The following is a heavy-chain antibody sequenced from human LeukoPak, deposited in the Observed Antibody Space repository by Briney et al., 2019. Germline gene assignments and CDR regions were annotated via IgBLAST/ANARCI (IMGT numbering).Heavy chain of an antibody. CDR3: AKDLGRYRNNYFDY. Sequence: QPGGSLRLSCAASGFTFNSYAMSWVRQAPEKGLEWVATISGSGGGTYYADSVKGRFTISRDDSKNMLYLQMNSLRAEDMAVYYCAKDLGRYRNNYFDYWGQGTLVTVSS. CDR2: ISGSGGGT. J-gene: IGHJ4*02. CDR1: GFTFNSYA. V-gene: IGHV3-23*01. D-gene: IGHD1-26*01.